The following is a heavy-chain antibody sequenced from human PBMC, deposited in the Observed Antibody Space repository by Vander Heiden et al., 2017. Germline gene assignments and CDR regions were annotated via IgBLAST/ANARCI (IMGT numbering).Heavy chain of an antibody. Sequence: EVQLVVSGGGLVQPGRSLRLSCAASGFTFDDYAMHWVRQDPGKGLEWVSGISWNSGTIGYADPVKGRFTISRDNAKNSLYLQMNSLRAEDTALYYCAKGGPYCSGGSCYSEFDYWGQGTLVTVSS. CDR3: AKGGPYCSGGSCYSEFDY. D-gene: IGHD2-15*01. J-gene: IGHJ4*02. CDR2: ISWNSGTI. V-gene: IGHV3-9*01. CDR1: GFTFDDYA.